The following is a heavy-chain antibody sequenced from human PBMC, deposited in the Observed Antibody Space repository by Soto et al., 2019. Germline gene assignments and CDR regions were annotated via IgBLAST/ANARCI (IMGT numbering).Heavy chain of an antibody. CDR2: IYYSGST. V-gene: IGHV4-59*01. Sequence: ASETLSLTCTVSGGSIISYYWSLIRQPPGKGLEWIGYIYYSGSTNYNPSLKSRVTISVDTSKNQFSLKLSSVTAADTAVYYCARGGVTTIDYWGQGTLVTVSS. CDR3: ARGGVTTIDY. D-gene: IGHD4-17*01. CDR1: GGSIISYY. J-gene: IGHJ4*02.